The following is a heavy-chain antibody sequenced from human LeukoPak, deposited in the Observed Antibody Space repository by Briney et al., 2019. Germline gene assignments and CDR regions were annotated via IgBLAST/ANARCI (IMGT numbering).Heavy chain of an antibody. CDR1: GDSISSYY. CDR3: ARQGQQLVRGDAFDI. J-gene: IGHJ3*02. D-gene: IGHD6-13*01. V-gene: IGHV4-59*08. CDR2: IYYSGST. Sequence: KPSETLSLTCTVSGDSISSYYWSWIRQPPGKGLEWIGYIYYSGSTNYNPSLKSRVTVSVDTSKNQFSLKLSSVTAADTAVYYCARQGQQLVRGDAFDIWGQGTMVTVSS.